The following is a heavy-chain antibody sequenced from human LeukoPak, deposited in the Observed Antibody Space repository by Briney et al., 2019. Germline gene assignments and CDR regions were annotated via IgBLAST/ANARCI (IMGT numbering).Heavy chain of an antibody. D-gene: IGHD6-19*01. J-gene: IGHJ4*02. Sequence: GGSLRLSCAASGFTFSSYWMHWVRHAPGKGLVWVSRINSDGSSTSYADSVKGRFTISRDNAKNTLYLQMNSLRAEDTAVYYCAREGIALAGPLDYWGQGTLVTVSS. V-gene: IGHV3-74*01. CDR1: GFTFSSYW. CDR3: AREGIALAGPLDY. CDR2: INSDGSST.